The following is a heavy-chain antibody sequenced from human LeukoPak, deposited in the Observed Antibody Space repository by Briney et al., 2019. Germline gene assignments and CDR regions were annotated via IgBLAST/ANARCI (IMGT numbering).Heavy chain of an antibody. J-gene: IGHJ4*02. V-gene: IGHV4-39*01. CDR2: IYYSGST. D-gene: IGHD3-22*01. CDR1: GFTFSDYY. Sequence: GSLRLSCAASGFTFSDYYMNWIRQPPAMGLEWIGSIYYSGSTYDNPSLKSRVTMSVDTSKNQFSLKLSSVTAADTAVYYCARLLYDRRGYYYFDYWGQGTLVTVSS. CDR3: ARLLYDRRGYYYFDY.